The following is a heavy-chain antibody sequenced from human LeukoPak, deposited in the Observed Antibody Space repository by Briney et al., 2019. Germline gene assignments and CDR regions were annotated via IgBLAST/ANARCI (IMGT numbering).Heavy chain of an antibody. V-gene: IGHV1-69*13. J-gene: IGHJ6*03. CDR1: GYTFTRYD. D-gene: IGHD6-6*01. CDR2: IIPIFGTA. CDR3: ARAYSSSALYYYYYMDV. Sequence: SVKVSCKASGYTFTRYDINWVRQATGQGLEWMGGIIPIFGTANYAQKFQGRVTITADESTSTAYMELSSLRSEDTAVYYCARAYSSSALYYYYYMDVWGKGTTVTVSS.